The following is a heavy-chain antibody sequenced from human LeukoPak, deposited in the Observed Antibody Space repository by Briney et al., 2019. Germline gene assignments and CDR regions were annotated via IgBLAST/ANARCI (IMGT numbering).Heavy chain of an antibody. CDR2: INHSGST. CDR3: ARGPALYSGSYFPFDY. Sequence: SETLSLTCAVYGGSFSGYYWSWIRQPPGKGLEWIGEINHSGSTNHNPSLKSRVTISVDTSKNQFSLKLSSVTAADTAVYYCARGPALYSGSYFPFDYWGQGPLVTVSS. J-gene: IGHJ4*02. D-gene: IGHD1-26*01. V-gene: IGHV4-34*01. CDR1: GGSFSGYY.